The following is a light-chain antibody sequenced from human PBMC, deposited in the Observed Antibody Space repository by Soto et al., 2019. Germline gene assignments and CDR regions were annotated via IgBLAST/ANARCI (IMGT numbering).Light chain of an antibody. CDR1: QSVSSN. J-gene: IGKJ1*01. CDR2: DAS. V-gene: IGKV3-15*01. CDR3: QHYNNWPRT. Sequence: ETVMTQAPATLSVSPGERATLSCSASQSVSSNLAWYQQKVGQAPRLLIYDASTRATGIPARLSGSGSGTEFTLTISSVQSEDFAIYYCQHYNNWPRTFGQGTKVEIK.